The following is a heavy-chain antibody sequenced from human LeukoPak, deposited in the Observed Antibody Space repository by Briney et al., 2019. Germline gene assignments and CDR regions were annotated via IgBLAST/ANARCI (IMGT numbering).Heavy chain of an antibody. D-gene: IGHD2-2*01. CDR3: ARDSCGSPSCFDY. CDR1: GFTFSSYG. V-gene: IGHV3-33*01. Sequence: GGSLRLSCTASGFTFSSYGMHWVRQAPGRGLEWVAAIQYDGSIEYYADSVKGRFTISRDQSKNALFLQVNSLRAEDTAVYYCARDSCGSPSCFDYWGQGTLVTVSS. J-gene: IGHJ4*02. CDR2: IQYDGSIE.